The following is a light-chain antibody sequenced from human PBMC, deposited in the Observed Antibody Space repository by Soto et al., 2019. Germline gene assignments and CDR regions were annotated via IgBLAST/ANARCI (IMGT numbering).Light chain of an antibody. CDR1: QGISRS. CDR3: QQLTSYPLT. CDR2: GAS. J-gene: IGKJ4*01. V-gene: IGKV1-9*01. Sequence: DIQLTQSPSFLSASVGDTVTITCRASQGISRSLAWYQQKPGKAPKLLIYGASTLQSDVSSRFSGSGSGTEFTLTINSLQPEDFASYYCQQLTSYPLTFGGGAKVEIK.